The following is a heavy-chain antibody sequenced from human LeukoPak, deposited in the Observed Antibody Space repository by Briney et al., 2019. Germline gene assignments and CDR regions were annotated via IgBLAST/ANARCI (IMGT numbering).Heavy chain of an antibody. J-gene: IGHJ4*02. Sequence: GSVRVSCKASGYTFTSYVINWVRQAPGEGLEWVGWMNPNSGNTGYAQKLQGRVIITRDTSISTAYMELTSLRSEDTAVYYCASGRTDIVVVPATLRNYYFDYWGQETLVTVSS. V-gene: IGHV1-8*03. CDR3: ASGRTDIVVVPATLRNYYFDY. CDR1: GYTFTSYV. D-gene: IGHD2-2*01. CDR2: MNPNSGNT.